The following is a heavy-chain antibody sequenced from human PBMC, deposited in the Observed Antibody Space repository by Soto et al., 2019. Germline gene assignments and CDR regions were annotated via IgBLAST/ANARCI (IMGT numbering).Heavy chain of an antibody. V-gene: IGHV4-30-2*03. J-gene: IGHJ4*02. Sequence: SETLSLTCAVSGGSISSGGYPWSWIRQPPGKGLEWMGSIYFSGATNYNSALKSRVTISVDTSKNQFSLKLSSVTAADTAVYYCARVRRSGWYLDYWGQGTLVTVSS. CDR2: IYFSGAT. CDR3: ARVRRSGWYLDY. D-gene: IGHD6-19*01. CDR1: GGSISSGGYP.